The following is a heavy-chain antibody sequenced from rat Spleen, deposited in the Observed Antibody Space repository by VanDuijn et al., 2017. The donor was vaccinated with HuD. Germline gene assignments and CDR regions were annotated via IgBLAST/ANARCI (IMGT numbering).Heavy chain of an antibody. CDR1: GFTFSNYG. Sequence: EVQLVESGGGLVQPGRSLKLSCAASGFTFSNYGMAWVRQAPTKGLEWVATISYDGSSTYYRDSVKGRFTISRDNAKSTLYLQMDSLRSEDTATYYCARHNSGYGGFAYWGQGTLVTVSS. CDR3: ARHNSGYGGFAY. V-gene: IGHV5-29*01. J-gene: IGHJ3*01. CDR2: ISYDGSST. D-gene: IGHD4-3*01.